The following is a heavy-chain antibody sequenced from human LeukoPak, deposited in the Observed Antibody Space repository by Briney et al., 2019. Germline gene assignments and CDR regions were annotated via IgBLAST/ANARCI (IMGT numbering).Heavy chain of an antibody. Sequence: SVKVSCKASGGTFSSYAISWVRQAPGQGLEWMGGIIPIFGTANYAQKFRGRVTITADESTSTAYMELSSLRSEDTAVYYCARSRTTVTYYFDYWGQGTLVTVSS. J-gene: IGHJ4*02. CDR1: GGTFSSYA. V-gene: IGHV1-69*01. CDR3: ARSRTTVTYYFDY. D-gene: IGHD4-17*01. CDR2: IIPIFGTA.